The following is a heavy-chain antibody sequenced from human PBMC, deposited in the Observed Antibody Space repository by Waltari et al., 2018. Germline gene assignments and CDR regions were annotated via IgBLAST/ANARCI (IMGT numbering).Heavy chain of an antibody. CDR1: GFRVSYNY. CDR3: ARAGLGSPSQWLQLFDS. V-gene: IGHV3-53*01. CDR2: IHAGGSN. J-gene: IGHJ4*02. D-gene: IGHD5-12*01. Sequence: EVQLVESGGGLIQPGGSLRLSCEASGFRVSYNYMSWVRQGPGKGLEWVSVIHAGGSNNYGDSEKGRFNISRDISKNTLYLQMNSLTVDDSAMYFCARAGLGSPSQWLQLFDSWGQGTLVTVSS.